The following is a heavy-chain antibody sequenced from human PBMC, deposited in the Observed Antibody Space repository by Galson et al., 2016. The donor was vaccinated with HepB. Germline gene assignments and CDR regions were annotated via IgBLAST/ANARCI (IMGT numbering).Heavy chain of an antibody. Sequence: SLRLSCAASEFSTNNYAMSWVRQAPGKGLEWVSGISAGGAGTYYADSVKGRFTISRDNSKSAVYLQMNSLRAEDTAVYYCASPWEVTDDWYMDVWGRGPTVTV. CDR1: EFSTNNYA. V-gene: IGHV3-23*01. CDR2: ISAGGAGT. CDR3: ASPWEVTDDWYMDV. D-gene: IGHD2-21*02. J-gene: IGHJ6*03.